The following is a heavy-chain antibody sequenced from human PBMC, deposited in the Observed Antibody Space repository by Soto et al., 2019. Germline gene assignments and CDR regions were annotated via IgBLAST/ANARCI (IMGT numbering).Heavy chain of an antibody. CDR2: ISGSGGST. CDR3: AKDPKHIVLMVYGTWLDV. Sequence: EVQLLESGGGLVQPGGSLRLSCAASGFTFSSYAMSWVRQAPGKGLEWVSAISGSGGSTYYADSVKGRFTISRDNSKNTLYLQMNSLRAEDTAVYYCAKDPKHIVLMVYGTWLDVWGQGTTVTDSS. CDR1: GFTFSSYA. D-gene: IGHD2-8*01. J-gene: IGHJ6*02. V-gene: IGHV3-23*01.